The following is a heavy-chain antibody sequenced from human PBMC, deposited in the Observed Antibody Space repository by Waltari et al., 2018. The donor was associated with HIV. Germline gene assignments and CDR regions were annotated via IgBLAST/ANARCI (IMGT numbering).Heavy chain of an antibody. CDR2: ISGSGGTT. Sequence: EVQLVESGGGLVQPGGSLRLSCAASGFTFSRCAMSWVRHAPGKGLEWVSAISGSGGTTYYADSVKGRFTISRDNSKNTLYLQMNSLRAEDTAVYYCASSIGDRGGYWGQGTLVTVSS. J-gene: IGHJ4*02. CDR3: ASSIGDRGGY. V-gene: IGHV3-23*04. CDR1: GFTFSRCA. D-gene: IGHD4-17*01.